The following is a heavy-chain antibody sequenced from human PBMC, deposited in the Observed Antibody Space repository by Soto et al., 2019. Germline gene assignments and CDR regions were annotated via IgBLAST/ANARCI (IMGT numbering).Heavy chain of an antibody. J-gene: IGHJ4*02. V-gene: IGHV4-39*01. Sequence: QLQLQESGPGLVKPSETLSLTCTVSGGSISSSSYYWGWIRQPPGKGLEWIGSIYYSGSTYYNPSLKRRVTISVDTSKNQFSLKLSSVTAADTAVYYCARLVRGYPRVGVGWGQGTLVTVSS. D-gene: IGHD3-22*01. CDR1: GGSISSSSYY. CDR2: IYYSGST. CDR3: ARLVRGYPRVGVG.